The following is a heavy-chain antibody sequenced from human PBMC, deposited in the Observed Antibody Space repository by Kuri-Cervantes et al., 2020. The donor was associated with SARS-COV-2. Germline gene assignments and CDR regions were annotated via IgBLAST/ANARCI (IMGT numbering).Heavy chain of an antibody. Sequence: SVNVSCKASGYTLPSHGISWLRQAPGQGLEWMGWISAYNGNTKYAQKLQGRVTMTTDTSTSTAYMELRSLRSDDTAVYYCARAPMGYCSGGSCPTLYQHDYWGQGTLVTVSS. CDR1: GYTLPSHG. D-gene: IGHD2-15*01. V-gene: IGHV1-18*04. CDR3: ARAPMGYCSGGSCPTLYQHDY. J-gene: IGHJ4*02. CDR2: ISAYNGNT.